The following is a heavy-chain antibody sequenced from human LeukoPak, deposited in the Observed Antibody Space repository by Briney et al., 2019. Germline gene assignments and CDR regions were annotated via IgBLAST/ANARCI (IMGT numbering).Heavy chain of an antibody. CDR3: ARRGPGYCSTTSCLYHYYGMDV. Sequence: PSETLSLTCTVSGGSISSYYWSWIRQPPGKGLEWIGYIYYSETTNYNPSLKSRVTISVDTSKNQFSLKLTSVTAADTAVYYCARRGPGYCSTTSCLYHYYGMDVWGQGTTVTVSS. J-gene: IGHJ6*02. V-gene: IGHV4-59*08. D-gene: IGHD2-2*01. CDR1: GGSISSYY. CDR2: IYYSETT.